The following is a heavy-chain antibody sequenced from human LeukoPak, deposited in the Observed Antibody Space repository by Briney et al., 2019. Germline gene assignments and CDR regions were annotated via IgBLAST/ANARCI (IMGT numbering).Heavy chain of an antibody. V-gene: IGHV3-7*01. CDR3: ARDGGRGGACDF. CDR1: GFTFSNYW. CDR2: INKDGSEE. Sequence: PGGSLRLSCAASGFTFSNYWMKWVRQAPGGGPEWLANINKDGSEEYYADSVKGRFTIFRDSAKNSLYLQMNSLRAEDTAVYYCARDGGRGGACDFWGQGTLVAVSS. D-gene: IGHD2-21*02. J-gene: IGHJ4*02.